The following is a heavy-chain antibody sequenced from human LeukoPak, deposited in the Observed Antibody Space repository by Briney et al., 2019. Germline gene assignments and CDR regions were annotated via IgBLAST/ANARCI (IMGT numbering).Heavy chain of an antibody. CDR2: INPNSGGT. CDR1: GYTFTGYY. Sequence: ASVKVSCKASGYTFTGYYLHWVRQAPGQGLEWMGWINPNSGGTNYAQKFQGRVTMTRDTSISTAYMELSRLRSDDTAVYYCASDLGYSYGYDYWGQGTLVTVSS. V-gene: IGHV1-2*02. J-gene: IGHJ4*02. CDR3: ASDLGYSYGYDY. D-gene: IGHD5-18*01.